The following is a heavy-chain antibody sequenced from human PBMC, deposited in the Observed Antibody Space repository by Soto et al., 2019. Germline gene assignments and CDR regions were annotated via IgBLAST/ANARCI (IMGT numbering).Heavy chain of an antibody. CDR2: ISAYNGNT. CDR3: ARGSGFVGNDAFYV. V-gene: IGHV1-18*01. Sequence: QLHLVQSGAEVKKPGASVKVSCKASGYTFINYGISWVRQAPGQGLEWMGWISAYNGNTNYGQKFQGIVTMTTETSTSTAYLELRSLSSDDTAVYYCARGSGFVGNDAFYVWGQGTMVTVSS. D-gene: IGHD3-3*01. J-gene: IGHJ3*01. CDR1: GYTFINYG.